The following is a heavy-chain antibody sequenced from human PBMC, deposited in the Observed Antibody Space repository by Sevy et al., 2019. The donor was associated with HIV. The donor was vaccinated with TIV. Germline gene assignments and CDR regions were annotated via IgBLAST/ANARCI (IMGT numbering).Heavy chain of an antibody. V-gene: IGHV3-30-3*01. CDR2: ISYDGSRH. CDR1: EFMFSTYA. CDR3: ASDAGYSTDWYPSDY. D-gene: IGHD6-19*01. J-gene: IGHJ4*02. Sequence: GGSLRLSCAASEFMFSTYAMHWVRQAPGKGLEWVAVISYDGSRHYYGESVKGRFTISRDNSKNTLFLQMNSLRLEETAFYYCASDAGYSTDWYPSDYWGQGTLVTVSS.